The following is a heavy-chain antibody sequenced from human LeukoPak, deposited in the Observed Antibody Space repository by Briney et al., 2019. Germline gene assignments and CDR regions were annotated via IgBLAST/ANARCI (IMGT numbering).Heavy chain of an antibody. J-gene: IGHJ4*02. CDR2: ISGSGGST. Sequence: GGSLRLSCAASGFTFSSYGMSWVRQAPGKGLEWVSAISGSGGSTYYADSVRGRFTISRDNAKNTLYLQMNSLRAEDTAVYYCARVGSGSYYADYWGQGTLVTVSS. V-gene: IGHV3-23*01. D-gene: IGHD1-26*01. CDR3: ARVGSGSYYADY. CDR1: GFTFSSYG.